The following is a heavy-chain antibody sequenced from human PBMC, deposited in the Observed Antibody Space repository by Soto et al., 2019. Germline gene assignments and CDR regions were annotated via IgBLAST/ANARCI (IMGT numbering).Heavy chain of an antibody. J-gene: IGHJ5*02. Sequence: QVQLVQSGAEVKKPGASVKVSCKASGYTFINYGISWVRQAPGQGLEWMGWISAYNGNTNYAQKLQGRVTMTTDTSTRTAYMELRSLRSDATAVYYCARDVRATYDFWSVDWFDPWGQGTLVTVSS. V-gene: IGHV1-18*01. CDR3: ARDVRATYDFWSVDWFDP. D-gene: IGHD3-3*01. CDR2: ISAYNGNT. CDR1: GYTFINYG.